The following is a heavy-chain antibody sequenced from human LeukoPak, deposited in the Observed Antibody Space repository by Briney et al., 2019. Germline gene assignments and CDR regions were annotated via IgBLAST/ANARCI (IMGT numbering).Heavy chain of an antibody. CDR3: ARLFCSGGSCYDGPKGWFDP. Sequence: GGSLRLSCAASGFSFSSYWMSWVRQAPGKGLEWVSSISSSSSYIYYADSVKGRFTISRDNAKNSLYLQMNSLRAEDTAVYYCARLFCSGGSCYDGPKGWFDPWGQGTLVTVSS. V-gene: IGHV3-21*01. CDR1: GFSFSSYW. CDR2: ISSSSSYI. J-gene: IGHJ5*02. D-gene: IGHD2-15*01.